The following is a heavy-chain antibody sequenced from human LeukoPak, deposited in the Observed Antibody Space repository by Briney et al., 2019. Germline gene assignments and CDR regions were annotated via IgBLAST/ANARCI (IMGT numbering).Heavy chain of an antibody. V-gene: IGHV3-21*01. CDR1: GFTFSSYS. Sequence: GGSLRLSCAASGFTFSSYSMNWVRQAPGKGLEWVSSISSSSSYIYYADSVKGRFTISRDNAKNSLYLQMNSLRAEDTAVYYCARDLTPRLYSSSWGYWGQGTLVTVSS. CDR2: ISSSSSYI. D-gene: IGHD6-13*01. J-gene: IGHJ4*02. CDR3: ARDLTPRLYSSSWGY.